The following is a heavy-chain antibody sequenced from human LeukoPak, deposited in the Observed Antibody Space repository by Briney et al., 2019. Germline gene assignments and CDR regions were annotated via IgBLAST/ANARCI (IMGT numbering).Heavy chain of an antibody. Sequence: ASVKVSCKASGYTFTSYDINWVRQATGQGLEWMGWMNPNNGNTGYAQKFQGRVPMTRSTSITPAYMELGSLRSEDTAVYYCARLASSSWPLYYYYGMDVWGQGTPVTVSS. D-gene: IGHD6-13*01. CDR2: MNPNNGNT. CDR3: ARLASSSWPLYYYYGMDV. CDR1: GYTFTSYD. J-gene: IGHJ6*02. V-gene: IGHV1-8*01.